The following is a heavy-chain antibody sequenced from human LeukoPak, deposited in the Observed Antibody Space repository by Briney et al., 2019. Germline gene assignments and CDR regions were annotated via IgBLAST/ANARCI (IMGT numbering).Heavy chain of an antibody. Sequence: GGSLRLSCAASGFTFSSYWMSWVRQAPGKGLEWVANIKQDGSEKHDVDSVKGRFIISRDNAENSLYLQMNSLRAEDTAVYFCARVPRYYYDSSGFYTGYYFDYWGQGTLVTVSS. V-gene: IGHV3-7*01. CDR1: GFTFSSYW. CDR3: ARVPRYYYDSSGFYTGYYFDY. D-gene: IGHD3-22*01. CDR2: IKQDGSEK. J-gene: IGHJ4*02.